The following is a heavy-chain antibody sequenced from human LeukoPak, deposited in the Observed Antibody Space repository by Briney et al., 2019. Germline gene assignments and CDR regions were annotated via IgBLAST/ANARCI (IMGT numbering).Heavy chain of an antibody. CDR1: GFTFSSYA. CDR3: AKDGFDY. V-gene: IGHV3-23*01. Sequence: GGSLRLSCTASGFTFSSYAMSWVRQAPGRGLQWVSAVSGSGGSTYYADSVKGRFTISRDNSKSTVYLQMTSLRVDDTAVYYCAKDGFDYWGQGTLVTVSS. CDR2: VSGSGGST. J-gene: IGHJ4*02.